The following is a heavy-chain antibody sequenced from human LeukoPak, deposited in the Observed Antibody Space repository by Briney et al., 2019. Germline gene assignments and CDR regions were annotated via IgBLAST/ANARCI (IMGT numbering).Heavy chain of an antibody. CDR1: GGSISSSSYY. CDR3: ARRLGYSSSWGGPNWFDP. J-gene: IGHJ5*02. Sequence: SETLSLTCTVSGGSISSSSYYWGWIRQPPGKGLEWIGSIYYSGSTYYNPSLKSRVTISVDTSKNQFSLKLSSVTAADTAVYYCARRLGYSSSWGGPNWFDPWGQGTLVTVSS. V-gene: IGHV4-39*01. D-gene: IGHD6-13*01. CDR2: IYYSGST.